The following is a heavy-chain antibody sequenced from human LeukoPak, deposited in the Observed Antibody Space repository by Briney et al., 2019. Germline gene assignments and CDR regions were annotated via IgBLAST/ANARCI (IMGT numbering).Heavy chain of an antibody. J-gene: IGHJ4*02. CDR1: GGSFSGYY. V-gene: IGHV4-34*01. D-gene: IGHD3-22*01. Sequence: SETLSLTCAVYGGSFSGYYWSWIRQPPGKGLEWIGEINHSGSTNYNPSLKSRVTISVDTSKNQFSLKLSSVTAADTAVYYCARGGGKHTYYYDNSGYYPLSYWGQGTLVTVSS. CDR2: INHSGST. CDR3: ARGGGKHTYYYDNSGYYPLSY.